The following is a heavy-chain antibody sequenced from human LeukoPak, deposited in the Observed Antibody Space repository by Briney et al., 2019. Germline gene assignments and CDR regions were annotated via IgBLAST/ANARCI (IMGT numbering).Heavy chain of an antibody. D-gene: IGHD3-3*01. V-gene: IGHV4-59*01. CDR2: IYYTGST. Sequence: SETLSLTCTVSAGSINSNYWNWIRQPPGEGLQWIGYIYYTGSTNYNPSLKSRLTISVDMSKNQVFVKLTSATAADTAVYYCARGSRTMFGRNYFDSWVQGTLVTVSS. J-gene: IGHJ4*02. CDR3: ARGSRTMFGRNYFDS. CDR1: AGSINSNY.